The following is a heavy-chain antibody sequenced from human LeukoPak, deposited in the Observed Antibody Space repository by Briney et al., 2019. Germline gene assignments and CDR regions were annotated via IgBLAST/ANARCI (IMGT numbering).Heavy chain of an antibody. V-gene: IGHV1-2*04. J-gene: IGHJ5*02. Sequence: ASVKVSCKASGYAFTGYYIHWVRQAPGQGLEWMGWINPNSGDTSYAQKFQGWVTMTRDTSISTVYMELTRLRSDDTAVYYCARNHRSGSYDHWFDPWGQGTLVTVSS. CDR1: GYAFTGYY. CDR2: INPNSGDT. D-gene: IGHD3-10*01. CDR3: ARNHRSGSYDHWFDP.